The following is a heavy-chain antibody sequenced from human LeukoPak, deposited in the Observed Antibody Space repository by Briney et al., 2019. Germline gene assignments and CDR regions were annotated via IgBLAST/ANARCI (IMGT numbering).Heavy chain of an antibody. Sequence: ASVKVSCKVSGHTLTELSMHWVRQAPGKGLEWMGGFDPEDGETIYAQKFQGRVTMTEDTSTDTAYMELSSLRSEDTAVYYCATFRCSSTSCYIGFDYWGQGTLVTVSS. V-gene: IGHV1-24*01. D-gene: IGHD2-2*02. CDR3: ATFRCSSTSCYIGFDY. CDR2: FDPEDGET. J-gene: IGHJ4*02. CDR1: GHTLTELS.